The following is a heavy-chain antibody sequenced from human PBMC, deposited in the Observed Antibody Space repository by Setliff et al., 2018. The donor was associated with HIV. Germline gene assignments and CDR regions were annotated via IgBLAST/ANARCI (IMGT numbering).Heavy chain of an antibody. D-gene: IGHD6-13*01. Sequence: ASETLSLTCAVSGGSISSSGSYYWAWLRQPPGKGLEWIGSAYSSGSTYHSPSFKSRITISVDTSNNQFSLRLNSVTATDTAVYFCARRGGISATLSVRAFDSWGQGTLVTVS. CDR2: AYSSGST. J-gene: IGHJ4*02. CDR3: ARRGGISATLSVRAFDS. V-gene: IGHV4-39*01. CDR1: GGSISSSGSYY.